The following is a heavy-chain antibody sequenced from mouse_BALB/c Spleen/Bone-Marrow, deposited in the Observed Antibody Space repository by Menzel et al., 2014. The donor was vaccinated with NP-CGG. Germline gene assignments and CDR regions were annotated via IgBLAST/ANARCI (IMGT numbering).Heavy chain of an antibody. V-gene: IGHV7-3*02. CDR3: ARDDYYAMDY. CDR2: IRNKANGYTT. Sequence: VQLQQSGGGLVQPGGSLRPSCATSGFTFADYYMSWVRQPPGKALEWLGFIRNKANGYTTEYSASVKGRFTISRDNSQSILYLQMNTLRAEDSATYYCARDDYYAMDYWGQGTSVTVSS. J-gene: IGHJ4*01. CDR1: GFTFADYY.